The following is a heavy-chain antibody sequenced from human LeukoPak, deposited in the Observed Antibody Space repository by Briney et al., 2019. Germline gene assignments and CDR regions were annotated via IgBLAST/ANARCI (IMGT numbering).Heavy chain of an antibody. Sequence: GRSLRLSCAASGFTFSSYAMHWVRQAPGKGLEWVAVISYDGSNKYYADSVKGRFTISRDNSKNTLYLQMNSLGAEDTAVYYCARDKQWPRSYYYYYYGMDVWGKGTTVTVSS. V-gene: IGHV3-30*04. CDR1: GFTFSSYA. D-gene: IGHD6-19*01. CDR3: ARDKQWPRSYYYYYYGMDV. CDR2: ISYDGSNK. J-gene: IGHJ6*04.